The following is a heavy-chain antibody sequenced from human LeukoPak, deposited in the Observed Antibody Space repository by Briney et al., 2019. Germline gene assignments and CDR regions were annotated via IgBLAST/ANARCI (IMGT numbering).Heavy chain of an antibody. D-gene: IGHD2-2*01. CDR1: GFIFNDYA. CDR3: AKQGPYCSSTSCSHAFNV. V-gene: IGHV3-9*01. J-gene: IGHJ3*01. Sequence: PGRFLRLSCAASGFIFNDYAMHWVRQTPGKGLEWVSGITWDSGTIDYADSVKGRFTISRDNAKKSLYLQMNSLRAEDTALYYCAKQGPYCSSTSCSHAFNVWGQGTMVTVS. CDR2: ITWDSGTI.